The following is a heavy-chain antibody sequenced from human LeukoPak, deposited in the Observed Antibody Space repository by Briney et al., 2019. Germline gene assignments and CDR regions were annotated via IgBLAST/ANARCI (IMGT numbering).Heavy chain of an antibody. CDR3: ARAPIDSNSWYQAFDV. D-gene: IGHD6-13*01. V-gene: IGHV3-7*01. CDR2: IRQDGSDK. J-gene: IGHJ3*01. Sequence: QAGGSLRLSCAASGFTFTSYWMSWVRQAPGKGLEWVANIRQDGSDKYYVDSVKGRFTISRDNAKNSLYLQMNSLRADDTAVYYCARAPIDSNSWYQAFDVWAKGQWSPSLQ. CDR1: GFTFTSYW.